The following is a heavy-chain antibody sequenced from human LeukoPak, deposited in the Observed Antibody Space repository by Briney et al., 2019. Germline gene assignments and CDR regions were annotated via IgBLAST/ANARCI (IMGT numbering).Heavy chain of an antibody. CDR2: IYHSGSP. Sequence: SQTLSLTCAVSGGSIGSGGYSWSWIRQPPGKGLEWIGYIYHSGSPYYNPSLKSRVTISVDRSKNQFSLKLSSVTAADTAVYYCARAQSSGYYSYYFDYWGQGTLVTVSS. J-gene: IGHJ4*02. CDR3: ARAQSSGYYSYYFDY. V-gene: IGHV4-30-2*01. D-gene: IGHD3-22*01. CDR1: GGSIGSGGYS.